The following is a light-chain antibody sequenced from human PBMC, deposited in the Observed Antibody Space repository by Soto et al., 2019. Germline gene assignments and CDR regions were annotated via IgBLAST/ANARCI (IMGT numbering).Light chain of an antibody. CDR1: QSVSSSH. V-gene: IGKV3-20*01. Sequence: EIVLTQSPGTLSLSPGEGATLSCRASQSVSSSHLAWYQQKPGQAPRRLIYGASSSATGIPDRFSGSGSGTDFTLTISRLEPEDFAVYYCQQYGSSPWTFDQGTKVEIK. J-gene: IGKJ1*01. CDR3: QQYGSSPWT. CDR2: GAS.